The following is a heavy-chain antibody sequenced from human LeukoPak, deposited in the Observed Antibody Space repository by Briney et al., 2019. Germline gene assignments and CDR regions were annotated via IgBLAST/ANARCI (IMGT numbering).Heavy chain of an antibody. CDR2: IYSSGST. V-gene: IGHV4-4*07. J-gene: IGHJ4*02. D-gene: IGHD4-23*01. Sequence: SETLSLTCTVSGGSINSYYWSWIRQPAGKGLEWIGRIYSSGSTNYNPSLKSRVSMSVDTSKNQFSLKLTTVTAADTAVYYCAKGGKGTVVTKWGQGILVNVSS. CDR1: GGSINSYY. CDR3: AKGGKGTVVTK.